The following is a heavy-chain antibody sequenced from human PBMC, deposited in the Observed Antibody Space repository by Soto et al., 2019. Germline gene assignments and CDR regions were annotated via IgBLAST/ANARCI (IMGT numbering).Heavy chain of an antibody. CDR3: ARQEGNWFDP. J-gene: IGHJ5*02. V-gene: IGHV4-39*01. CDR1: GGSISSSSYY. CDR2: IYYSGST. Sequence: QLQLQESGPGLVKPSETLSLTCTVSGGSISSSSYYWGWIRQPPGKGLEWIGRIYYSGSTSYNPSLMSRVTISVDTSKNQFSLRLSSVPAAETAVYYCARQEGNWFDPWGQGTLVTVSS.